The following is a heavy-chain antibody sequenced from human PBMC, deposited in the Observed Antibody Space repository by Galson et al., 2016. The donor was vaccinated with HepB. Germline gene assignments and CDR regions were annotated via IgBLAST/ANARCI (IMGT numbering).Heavy chain of an antibody. J-gene: IGHJ6*02. CDR1: GHSFSSSA. CDR3: ASLTASPFYFDNSGYHPYFFKGMDV. CDR2: INAGNGDT. Sequence: SVKVSCKASGHSFSSSAMNWVRQVPGQRLEWMGWINAGNGDTKYSQKFQGRVTISRDASASIGYMELSRLKFEDTAVYYCASLTASPFYFDNSGYHPYFFKGMDVWGQGTTLTVSS. D-gene: IGHD3-22*01. V-gene: IGHV1-3*01.